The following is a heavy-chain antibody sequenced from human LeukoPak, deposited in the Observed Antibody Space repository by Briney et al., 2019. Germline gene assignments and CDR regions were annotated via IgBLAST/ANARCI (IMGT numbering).Heavy chain of an antibody. D-gene: IGHD3-22*01. CDR2: IYYSGST. V-gene: IGHV4-59*01. CDR3: ARDRYHYDSSGYYIVSFFDY. Sequence: KPSETLSLTCTVSGGSINSYYWSWIRQPPGKGLEWIGYIYYSGSTNYNPSLKSRVTMSVDTSKNQFSLKLSSVTAADTAVYYCARDRYHYDSSGYYIVSFFDYWGRGALVTVSS. J-gene: IGHJ4*02. CDR1: GGSINSYY.